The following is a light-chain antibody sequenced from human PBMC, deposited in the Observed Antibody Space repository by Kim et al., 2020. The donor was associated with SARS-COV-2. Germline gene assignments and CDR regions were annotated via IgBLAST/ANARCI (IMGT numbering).Light chain of an antibody. Sequence: EIVLTQSPGTLSLSPGERATLSCRASQSVSSSYLAWYQQKPGQAPRLLIYRASSRATGIPDRFSGSGSETDFTLTISRLEPEDFAVYYCQQYSNSRTFGQGTKVDIK. CDR2: RAS. V-gene: IGKV3-20*01. CDR1: QSVSSSY. CDR3: QQYSNSRT. J-gene: IGKJ1*01.